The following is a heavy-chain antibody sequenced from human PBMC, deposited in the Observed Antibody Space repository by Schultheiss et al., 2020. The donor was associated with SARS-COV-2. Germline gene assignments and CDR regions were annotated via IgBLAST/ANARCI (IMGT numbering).Heavy chain of an antibody. CDR3: AKEMMTAPDFDY. Sequence: SLKISCAASGFTFDDYAMHWVRQAPGKGLEWVSGISWNSGSIGYADSVKGRFTISRDNAKNTLYLQMNSLRAEDTAVYYCAKEMMTAPDFDYWGQGTLVTVSS. CDR1: GFTFDDYA. V-gene: IGHV3-9*01. CDR2: ISWNSGSI. J-gene: IGHJ4*02. D-gene: IGHD2-21*02.